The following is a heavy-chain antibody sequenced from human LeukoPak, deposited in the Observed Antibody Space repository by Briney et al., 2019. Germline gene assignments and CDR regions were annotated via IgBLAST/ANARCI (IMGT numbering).Heavy chain of an antibody. CDR2: ISYDGSNK. D-gene: IGHD6-13*01. CDR3: AKDLFVIAAAGTDY. J-gene: IGHJ4*02. Sequence: GGSLRLSCAASGFTFSSYAMHWVRQAPGKGLEWVAVISYDGSNKYYADSVKGRFTISRDNSKNTLYLQMNSLRAEDTAVYYCAKDLFVIAAAGTDYWGQGTLVTVSS. V-gene: IGHV3-30-3*01. CDR1: GFTFSSYA.